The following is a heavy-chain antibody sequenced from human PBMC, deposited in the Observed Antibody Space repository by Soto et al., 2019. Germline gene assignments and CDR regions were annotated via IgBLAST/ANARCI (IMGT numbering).Heavy chain of an antibody. J-gene: IGHJ6*02. CDR1: GFTFSSYG. CDR3: ARDYVAGTLYYYYYYGMDV. D-gene: IGHD6-19*01. V-gene: IGHV3-33*01. Sequence: VQLVESGGGVVQPGRSLRLSCAASGFTFSSYGMHWVRQAPGKGLEWVAVIWYDGSNKYYADSVKGRFTISRDNSKNTLYLQMNSLRAEDTAVYYCARDYVAGTLYYYYYYGMDVWGQGTTVTVSS. CDR2: IWYDGSNK.